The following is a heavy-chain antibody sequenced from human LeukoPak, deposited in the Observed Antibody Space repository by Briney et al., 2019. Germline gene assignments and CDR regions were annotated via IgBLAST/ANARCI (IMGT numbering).Heavy chain of an antibody. V-gene: IGHV3-21*06. CDR2: ISGTRNFI. Sequence: GGSLRLSCAASGFTFSRYTIHWVRQTTGRGLEWVSSISGTRNFIFYAESLKGRFTISRDNANNSVYLQMDTLRAEDTAVYYCARVINGYIDYWGQGILVTVSS. CDR1: GFTFSRYT. J-gene: IGHJ4*02. CDR3: ARVINGYIDY. D-gene: IGHD2-8*01.